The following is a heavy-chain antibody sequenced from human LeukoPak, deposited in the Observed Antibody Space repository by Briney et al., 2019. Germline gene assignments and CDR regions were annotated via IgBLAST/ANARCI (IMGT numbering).Heavy chain of an antibody. CDR3: GGRGPCRGVNIGLDY. CDR2: IYYSGST. CDR1: GFTLISGSYY. V-gene: IGHV4-61*01. J-gene: IGHJ4*02. D-gene: IGHD3-10*01. Sequence: SETLSQTFTFTGFTLISGSYYDGWLRQPPGKGLEWIGYIYYSGSTNYNPSLKSRVTISVDTSKNQFSLKLSSVTAADAAVYYCGGRGPCRGVNIGLDYWGQGTLVTVSS.